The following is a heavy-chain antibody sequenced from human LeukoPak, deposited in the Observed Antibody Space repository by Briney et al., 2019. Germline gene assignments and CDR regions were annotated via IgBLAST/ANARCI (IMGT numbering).Heavy chain of an antibody. D-gene: IGHD6-19*01. Sequence: SETLSLTCTVSGGSISSYYWSWIRQPPGKGLEWIGYIYYSGSTNYNPSLKSRVTISVDTSKNQFSLKLSSVTAADTAVYYCARFVYSSGWFPFDYWGQGTLVTVSS. J-gene: IGHJ4*02. CDR3: ARFVYSSGWFPFDY. CDR2: IYYSGST. CDR1: GGSISSYY. V-gene: IGHV4-59*01.